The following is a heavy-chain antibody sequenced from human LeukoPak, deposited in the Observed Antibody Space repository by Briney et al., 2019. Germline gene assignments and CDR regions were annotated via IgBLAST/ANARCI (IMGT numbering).Heavy chain of an antibody. CDR1: GYTFTGYY. Sequence: WASVKVSCKASGYTFTGYYMHWVRQAPGQGLEWMGWINPNSGGTNYAQKFQGRVTMTRDTSISTAYMELSRLRSDDTAVYYCARDRRDMIVVVSWFDPWGQGTLVTVSS. J-gene: IGHJ5*02. V-gene: IGHV1-2*02. D-gene: IGHD3-22*01. CDR2: INPNSGGT. CDR3: ARDRRDMIVVVSWFDP.